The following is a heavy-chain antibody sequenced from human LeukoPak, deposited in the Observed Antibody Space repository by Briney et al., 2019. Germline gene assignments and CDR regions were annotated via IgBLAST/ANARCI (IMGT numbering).Heavy chain of an antibody. CDR2: IYSGGST. V-gene: IGHV3-53*01. CDR1: GFTVSSNY. CDR3: ARVRRIQLWPYYYGMDV. D-gene: IGHD5-18*01. Sequence: GGSLRLSCAASGFTVSSNYMSWVRQAPGKGLEWVSVIYSGGSTYYADSVKGRFTISRDNSKNTLYLQMNSLRAEDTAVYYCARVRRIQLWPYYYGMDVWGRGTTVTVSS. J-gene: IGHJ6*02.